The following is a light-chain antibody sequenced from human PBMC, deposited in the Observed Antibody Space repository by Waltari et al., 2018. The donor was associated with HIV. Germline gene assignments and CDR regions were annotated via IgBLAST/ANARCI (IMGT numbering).Light chain of an antibody. CDR3: CSYAGSYTLV. CDR2: DVT. Sequence: QSALTQPRSVSGSPGQSVTISCTGTSSDVGGDKYVSWYQQHPAQAPKLLIYDVTKRPSGVPDRFSGSKSVNTASLTISGLEAEDEADYYCCSYAGSYTLVFGGGTKLTVL. V-gene: IGLV2-11*01. J-gene: IGLJ3*02. CDR1: SSDVGGDKY.